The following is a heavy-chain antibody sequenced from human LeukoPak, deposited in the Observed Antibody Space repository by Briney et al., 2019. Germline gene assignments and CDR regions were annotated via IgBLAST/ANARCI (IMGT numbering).Heavy chain of an antibody. D-gene: IGHD2-2*01. CDR3: ARDCSSTSCYDY. J-gene: IGHJ4*02. CDR2: IWYDGSNK. CDR1: GFTFSSYG. V-gene: IGHV3-33*01. Sequence: GGSLRLSCAASGFTFSSYGMHWVRQAPGKGREGVAVIWYDGSNKYYADSVKGRFTISRDNSKNTLYLQMNSLRAEDTAVYYCARDCSSTSCYDYWGQGTLVTVSS.